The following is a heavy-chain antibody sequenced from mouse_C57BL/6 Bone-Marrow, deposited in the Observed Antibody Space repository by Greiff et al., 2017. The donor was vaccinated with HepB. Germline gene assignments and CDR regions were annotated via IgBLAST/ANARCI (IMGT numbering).Heavy chain of an antibody. D-gene: IGHD1-1*01. CDR3: ARGPFYYYGSSY. CDR1: GYTFTSYW. J-gene: IGHJ2*01. Sequence: QVQLQQPGAELVKPGASVKLSCKASGYTFTSYWMQWVKQRPGQGLEWIGEIDPSDSYTNYNQKFKGKATLTVDTSSSTAYMQLSSLTSEDSAVYYCARGPFYYYGSSYWGQGTTLTVSS. CDR2: IDPSDSYT. V-gene: IGHV1-50*01.